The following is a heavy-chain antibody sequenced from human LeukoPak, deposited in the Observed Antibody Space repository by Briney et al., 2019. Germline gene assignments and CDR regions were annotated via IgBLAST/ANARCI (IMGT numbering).Heavy chain of an antibody. V-gene: IGHV1-46*01. CDR1: GYTFTSYY. CDR3: ARARLVGYGMDV. J-gene: IGHJ6*02. Sequence: ASVKVSCKASGYTFTSYYMHWVRQAPGQGLEWMGIINPSGGSTSYAQKSQGRVTMTRDTSTSTVYMELSSLRSEDTAVYYCARARLVGYGMDVWGQGATVTVSS. CDR2: INPSGGST. D-gene: IGHD3-9*01.